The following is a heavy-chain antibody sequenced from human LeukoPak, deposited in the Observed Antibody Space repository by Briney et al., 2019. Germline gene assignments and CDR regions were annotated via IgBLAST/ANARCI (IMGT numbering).Heavy chain of an antibody. J-gene: IGHJ4*02. CDR3: ARGDPTGAIDY. CDR2: IGTAGDP. CDR1: GFTFSGYD. Sequence: GGPLRLSCAASGFTFSGYDMHWVRQATGKGLEWVSAIGTAGDPYYPGSVKGRFTISRENAKNSLYLQMNNLRAGDTAVYYCARGDPTGAIDYWGQGTLVTVSS. D-gene: IGHD4/OR15-4a*01. V-gene: IGHV3-13*05.